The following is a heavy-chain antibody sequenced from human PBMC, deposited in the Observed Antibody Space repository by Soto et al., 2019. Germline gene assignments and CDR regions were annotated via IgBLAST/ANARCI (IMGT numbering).Heavy chain of an antibody. CDR2: NYYSGST. J-gene: IGHJ4*02. Sequence: SGTLSLTCTVSGFSISSSSYSWVWIRQPPGKELEWIGSNYYSGSTYYNPSLKSRATISVDTSNKQFSLKLSSMTAADTAVYYCARLVYDSSGYRPGWGQGNLVTVX. V-gene: IGHV4-39*01. D-gene: IGHD3-22*01. CDR3: ARLVYDSSGYRPG. CDR1: GFSISSSSYS.